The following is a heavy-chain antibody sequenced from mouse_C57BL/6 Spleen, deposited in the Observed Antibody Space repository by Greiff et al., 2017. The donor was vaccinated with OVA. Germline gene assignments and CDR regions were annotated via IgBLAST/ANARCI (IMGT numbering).Heavy chain of an antibody. Sequence: VQLQQPWAELVRPGTSVKLSCKASGYTFTSYWMHWVKQRPGQGLEWIGVIDSSDSYTNYNQKFKGKATLTVDTSSSTAYMQLSSLTSEDSAVYYCARSNYGNLHWYFDVWGTGTTVTVSS. J-gene: IGHJ1*03. D-gene: IGHD2-1*01. CDR3: ARSNYGNLHWYFDV. CDR2: IDSSDSYT. V-gene: IGHV1-59*01. CDR1: GYTFTSYW.